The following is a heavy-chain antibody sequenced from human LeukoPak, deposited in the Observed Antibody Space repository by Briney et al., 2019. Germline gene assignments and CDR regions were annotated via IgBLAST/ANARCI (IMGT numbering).Heavy chain of an antibody. J-gene: IGHJ4*02. CDR3: ARDLARRTTMVRGVIMGIDY. CDR2: INPNSGGT. Sequence: GASVKVSCKASGYTFTGYYMHWVRQAPGQGLEWMGWINPNSGGTNYAQKFQGRVTMTRDTSISTAYMELSRLRSDDTAVYYCARDLARRTTMVRGVIMGIDYWGQGTLVTVSS. D-gene: IGHD3-10*01. V-gene: IGHV1-2*02. CDR1: GYTFTGYY.